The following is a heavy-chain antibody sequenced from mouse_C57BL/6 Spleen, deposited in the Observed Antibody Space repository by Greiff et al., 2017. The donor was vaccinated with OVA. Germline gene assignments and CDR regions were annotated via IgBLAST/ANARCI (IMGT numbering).Heavy chain of an antibody. CDR2: ISSGGDYI. J-gene: IGHJ4*01. Sequence: EVKLVESGEGLVKPGGSLKLSCAASGFTFSSYAMSWVRQTPEQRLEWVAYISSGGDYIYYADTVQGRFTISSDNARNSLYLQMSSLKSEDTAMYYWTRDRKSCSLDYWGQGTSVTVSS. V-gene: IGHV5-9-1*02. CDR3: TRDRKSCSLDY. CDR1: GFTFSSYA. D-gene: IGHD3-3*01.